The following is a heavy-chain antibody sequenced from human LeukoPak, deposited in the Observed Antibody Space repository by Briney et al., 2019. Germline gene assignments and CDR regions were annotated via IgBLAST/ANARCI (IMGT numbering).Heavy chain of an antibody. CDR1: GFTFSSYS. CDR2: ISSSGSYI. J-gene: IGHJ4*02. CDR3: PRDSRRVTAKDFDY. V-gene: IGHV3-21*01. Sequence: PGGSLRLSCAASGFTFSSYSMNWVRQAPGKGLGWVSSISSSGSYIYYADSVKGRFTISRDNAKNSLYLQMNSLRAEDTAVYYCPRDSRRVTAKDFDYWGQGALVTVSS. D-gene: IGHD2-15*01.